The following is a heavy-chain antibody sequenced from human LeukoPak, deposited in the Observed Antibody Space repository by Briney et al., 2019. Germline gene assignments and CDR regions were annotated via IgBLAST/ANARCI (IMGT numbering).Heavy chain of an antibody. V-gene: IGHV3-11*04. Sequence: PGGSLRLSCAASGFTFSDYYMNWIRQAPGKGLEWVSYISSSGSTINYADSVKGRFTISRDNAKNSLYLQMNSLRVEDTAVYYCAKDGNYGSGRPWTDYWGQGTLVTVSS. D-gene: IGHD3-10*01. CDR1: GFTFSDYY. CDR2: ISSSGSTI. J-gene: IGHJ4*02. CDR3: AKDGNYGSGRPWTDY.